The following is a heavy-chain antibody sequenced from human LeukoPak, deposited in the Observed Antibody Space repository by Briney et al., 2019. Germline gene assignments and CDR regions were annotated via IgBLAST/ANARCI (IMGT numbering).Heavy chain of an antibody. J-gene: IGHJ4*02. V-gene: IGHV3-48*03. CDR3: ARQELLVGPQFDY. D-gene: IGHD6-13*01. CDR1: GFTFSSYE. Sequence: PGGSLRLSCAASGFTFSSYEMNWVRQAPGKGLEWVSYISSSGSTIYYADSVKGRFTISRDNAKNSLYLQMNSLRAEDTAVYYCARQELLVGPQFDYWGQGTLVTVSS. CDR2: ISSSGSTI.